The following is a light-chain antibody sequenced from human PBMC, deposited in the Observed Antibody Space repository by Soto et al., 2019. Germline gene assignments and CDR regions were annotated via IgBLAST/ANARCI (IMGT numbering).Light chain of an antibody. J-gene: IGKJ4*01. CDR3: QKYNSAPLT. V-gene: IGKV1-27*01. CDR1: QGISHY. CDR2: AAS. Sequence: DIQMTQSPSSLSASVGDRVTITCRASQGISHYLAWYQQKPGKVPKLLIYAASTLQSGVPPRFSGSGSGTDFTLTISSLQPEDVATYYCQKYNSAPLTFGGGTKVEIK.